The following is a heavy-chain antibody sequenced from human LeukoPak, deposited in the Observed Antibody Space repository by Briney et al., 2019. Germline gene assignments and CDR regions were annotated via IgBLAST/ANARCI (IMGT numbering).Heavy chain of an antibody. Sequence: TGGSLRPSCAASGLTFSDYSMNWVRQAPGKGLEWISYIGIDSGNTNYAGSVKGRFTISGDKAKNSLYLQMNSLRVEDTAVYYCARDYKYAFDNWGQGTLVTVSS. D-gene: IGHD5-24*01. V-gene: IGHV3-48*01. CDR2: IGIDSGNT. CDR3: ARDYKYAFDN. CDR1: GLTFSDYS. J-gene: IGHJ4*02.